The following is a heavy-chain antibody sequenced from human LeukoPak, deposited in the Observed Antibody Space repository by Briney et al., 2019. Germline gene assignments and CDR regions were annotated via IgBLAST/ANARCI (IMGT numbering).Heavy chain of an antibody. Sequence: GGSLRLSCAASGFTVTTYYMSWVRQAPGKGLEWVSVMYSGGNTDFADSVKGRFTISRDNSKNTLYLQMNSLRAEDTAVYYCASGYGSGSYSYYYGMDVWGQGTTVTVSS. D-gene: IGHD3-10*01. CDR2: MYSGGNT. J-gene: IGHJ6*02. CDR3: ASGYGSGSYSYYYGMDV. V-gene: IGHV3-66*01. CDR1: GFTVTTYY.